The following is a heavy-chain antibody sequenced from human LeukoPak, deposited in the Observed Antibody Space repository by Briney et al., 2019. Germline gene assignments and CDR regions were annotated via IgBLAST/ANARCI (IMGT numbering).Heavy chain of an antibody. Sequence: GRSLGLSCAASGFTFSSYGMHWVRQAPGKGLEWVAVIWYDGSNENYADSVKGRFTISRDNSKNTLYLQMNSLRVEDTAVYYCARSTTVTLQSFDYWGQGALVTVSS. CDR1: GFTFSSYG. CDR3: ARSTTVTLQSFDY. CDR2: IWYDGSNE. D-gene: IGHD4-17*01. J-gene: IGHJ4*02. V-gene: IGHV3-33*01.